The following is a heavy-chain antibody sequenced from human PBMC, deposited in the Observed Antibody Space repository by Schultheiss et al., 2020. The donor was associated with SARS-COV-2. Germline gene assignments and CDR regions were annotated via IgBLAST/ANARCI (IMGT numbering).Heavy chain of an antibody. Sequence: SGPTLVMPTQTLTLTCTFSGFSLSSSGMGVGWIRQPPGKALEWLAIIYWDDDNRYSPSLKSRLTITKDTSKNQVVLTMTNMDPVDTATYYCAHRAVERGSGWFDPWGQGTLVTVSS. CDR3: AHRAVERGSGWFDP. CDR1: GFSLSSSGMG. CDR2: IYWDDDN. D-gene: IGHD1-1*01. V-gene: IGHV2-5*02. J-gene: IGHJ5*02.